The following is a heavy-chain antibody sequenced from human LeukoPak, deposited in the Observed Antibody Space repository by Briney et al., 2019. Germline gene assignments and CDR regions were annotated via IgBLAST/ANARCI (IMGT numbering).Heavy chain of an antibody. D-gene: IGHD3-22*01. CDR1: GFTFTNYW. CDR2: IKQDGSEK. V-gene: IGHV3-7*01. Sequence: PGGSLRLSCAASGFTFTNYWMNWVRQAPGKGLEWVANIKQDGSEKYYVDSVKGRFTISRDNAKNSLYLQMNSLRAEDTAVYYCAREHDSSGYGFDYWGQGTLVTVSS. CDR3: AREHDSSGYGFDY. J-gene: IGHJ4*02.